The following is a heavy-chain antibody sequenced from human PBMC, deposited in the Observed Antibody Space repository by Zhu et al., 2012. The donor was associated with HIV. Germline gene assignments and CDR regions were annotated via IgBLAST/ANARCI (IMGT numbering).Heavy chain of an antibody. V-gene: IGHV3-11*04. D-gene: IGHD5-12*01. CDR1: GFDFSDPY. Sequence: QVQLAESGGGLVKPGGSLRLSCAVSGFDFSDPYMGWIRQPPGKGLEWLSYIDNRGGNTYYADSIQGRFIISRDNAKNSLFLQMKSLRVEDTAVYYCARGGWLRYIAHDSWGQGTLVTVS. CDR2: IDNRGGNT. CDR3: ARGGWLRYIAHDS. J-gene: IGHJ5*01.